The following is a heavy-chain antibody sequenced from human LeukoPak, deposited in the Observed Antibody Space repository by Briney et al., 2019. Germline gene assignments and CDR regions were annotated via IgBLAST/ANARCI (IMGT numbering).Heavy chain of an antibody. CDR1: GGSISSSSYY. Sequence: SETLSLTCTLSGGSISSSSYYWGWIRQPPGKPPQRIGSIYYSGSTYYNPSLKSRVTISVDTSKNQFSLKLSSVTAADTAVYYCARPDGDYYYFDYWGQGTLVTVSS. CDR2: IYYSGST. CDR3: ARPDGDYYYFDY. D-gene: IGHD4-17*01. V-gene: IGHV4-39*01. J-gene: IGHJ4*02.